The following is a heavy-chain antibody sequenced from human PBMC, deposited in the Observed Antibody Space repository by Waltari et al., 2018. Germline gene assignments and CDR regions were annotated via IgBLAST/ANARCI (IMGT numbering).Heavy chain of an antibody. V-gene: IGHV3-11*01. CDR3: ARFDTYSYDNRGYSGSFDY. D-gene: IGHD3-22*01. CDR1: GFAFSDYY. J-gene: IGHJ4*02. Sequence: QVQLVESGGALVTPGGSLRLSCEASGFAFSDYYMSWIRQAPGKGLECLSYISNNDDTIHYSDSVKGRFTISRDNHKRSMYLQMNNLRAEDTAVYYCARFDTYSYDNRGYSGSFDYWGQGALVTVSS. CDR2: ISNNDDTI.